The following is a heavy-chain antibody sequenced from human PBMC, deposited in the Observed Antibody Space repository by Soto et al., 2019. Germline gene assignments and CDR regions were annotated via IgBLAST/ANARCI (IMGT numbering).Heavy chain of an antibody. V-gene: IGHV3-53*01. J-gene: IGHJ4*02. D-gene: IGHD5-18*01. CDR3: ARDLAISLFDY. CDR2: IYSGGST. CDR1: GFTVSSNY. Sequence: PGGSLRLSCAASGFTVSSNYMSWVRQAPGKGLEWVSVIYSGGSTYYADSVKGRFTISRDNSKNTLYLQMNSLRDEDTAVYYCARDLAISLFDYWGQGTLVTVSS.